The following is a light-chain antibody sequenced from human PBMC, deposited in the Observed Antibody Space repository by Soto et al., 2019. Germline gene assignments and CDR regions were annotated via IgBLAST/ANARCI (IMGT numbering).Light chain of an antibody. CDR3: CSYAGNSTSLYG. J-gene: IGLJ1*01. CDR2: EGS. Sequence: QSVLTQPASVSGSPGQSITISCTGTSSDVGSYNLVSWYQQHPGKAPKLMIYEGSKRPSGVSNRFSGSKSGNTASLTISGLQAEDEADYYCCSYAGNSTSLYGFGPGTKVTVL. CDR1: SSDVGSYNL. V-gene: IGLV2-23*01.